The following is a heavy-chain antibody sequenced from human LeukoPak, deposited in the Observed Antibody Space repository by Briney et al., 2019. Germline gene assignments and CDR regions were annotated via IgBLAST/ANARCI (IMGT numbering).Heavy chain of an antibody. CDR2: INPNSGGT. CDR1: GYTFTGYY. D-gene: IGHD6-6*01. CDR3: ARYDIAARPGFDY. J-gene: IGHJ4*02. Sequence: ASVKVSCKASGYTFTGYYMHWVRQAPGQGLEWMGWINPNSGGTNYAQKFQGRVTMTRDTSISTAYMELSRPRSDDTAVYYCARYDIAARPGFDYWGQGTLVTVSS. V-gene: IGHV1-2*02.